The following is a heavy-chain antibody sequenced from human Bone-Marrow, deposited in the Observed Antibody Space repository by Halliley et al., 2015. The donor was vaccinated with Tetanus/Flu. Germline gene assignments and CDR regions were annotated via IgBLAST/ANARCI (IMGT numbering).Heavy chain of an antibody. D-gene: IGHD3-16*01. J-gene: IGHJ5*02. V-gene: IGHV1-3*01. CDR3: ASEYARSWGWWFDP. CDR2: INAGNGNT. Sequence: GWINAGNGNTQYSQKLQGRVTITRDTSATTVYMELSSLKSEDTAVYYCASEYARSWGWWFDPWGQGTLVSVSS.